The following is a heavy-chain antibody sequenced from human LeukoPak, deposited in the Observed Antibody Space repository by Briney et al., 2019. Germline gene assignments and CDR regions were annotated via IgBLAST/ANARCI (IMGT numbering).Heavy chain of an antibody. CDR2: IYYSGST. CDR1: GGSISGSSYY. CDR3: ARGMTTGPDP. Sequence: PSETLSLTCTVSGGSISGSSYYWGWIRQPPGKGLEWIGYIYYSGSTNYNPSLKSRLTISVDTSKNQFSLNLSSVTAADTAVYYCARGMTTGPDPWGQGTLVTVSS. V-gene: IGHV4-61*05. J-gene: IGHJ5*02. D-gene: IGHD4-17*01.